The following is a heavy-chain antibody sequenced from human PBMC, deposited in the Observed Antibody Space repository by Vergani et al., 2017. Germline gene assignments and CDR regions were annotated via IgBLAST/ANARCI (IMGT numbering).Heavy chain of an antibody. D-gene: IGHD6-13*01. CDR1: GYTFTSYD. J-gene: IGHJ4*02. Sequence: QVQLVQSGSELKKPGASVKVSCKAAGYTFTSYDINWVRQATGQGLEWMGWMNPNSGNTGYAQKFQGRVTMTRKTSISTAYMELSSLRSDDTAVYYCVTGRGIYWGQGTLVAVSS. CDR3: VTGRGIY. V-gene: IGHV1-8*01. CDR2: MNPNSGNT.